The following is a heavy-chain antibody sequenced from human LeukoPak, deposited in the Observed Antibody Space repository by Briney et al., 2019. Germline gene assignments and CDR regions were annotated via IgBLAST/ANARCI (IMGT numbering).Heavy chain of an antibody. Sequence: PSETLSLTCAVYGGSFSGYYWSWIRQPAGKGREGIGEINYSGSTNYNPSLKSRVTISVDTSKNQFSLKLSSVTAADTAVYYRARHGNYYGSGSYYWGQGTLVTVSS. D-gene: IGHD3-10*01. CDR1: GGSFSGYY. J-gene: IGHJ4*02. CDR2: INYSGST. CDR3: ARHGNYYGSGSYY. V-gene: IGHV4-34*01.